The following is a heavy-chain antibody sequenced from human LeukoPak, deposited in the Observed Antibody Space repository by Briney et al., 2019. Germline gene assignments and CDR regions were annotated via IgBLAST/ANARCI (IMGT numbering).Heavy chain of an antibody. CDR3: AGGGITDYGDYSSFDY. V-gene: IGHV3-66*01. CDR2: ISTGGGT. J-gene: IGHJ4*02. CDR1: GFSVSNYY. D-gene: IGHD4-17*01. Sequence: QPGGSLRLSCVASGFSVSNYYMSWVRQAPGKGLEWVSVISTGGGTSYTDSVKGRFTFSRDNSKNTLFLQMNSLRAEDTGVYYCAGGGITDYGDYSSFDYWGQGTLLTVSS.